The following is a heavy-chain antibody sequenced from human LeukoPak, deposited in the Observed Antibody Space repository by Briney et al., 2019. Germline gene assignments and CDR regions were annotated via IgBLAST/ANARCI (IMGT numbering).Heavy chain of an antibody. V-gene: IGHV1-2*02. D-gene: IGHD5-12*01. J-gene: IGHJ4*02. Sequence: GASVKVSCKASGYTFTGYYMYWVRQAPGQGLEWMGWINPNSGGTNYAQKFQGRVTMTRDTSISTAYMELSRLRSDDTAVYYCARADIVATIEDYWGQGTLVTVSS. CDR2: INPNSGGT. CDR3: ARADIVATIEDY. CDR1: GYTFTGYY.